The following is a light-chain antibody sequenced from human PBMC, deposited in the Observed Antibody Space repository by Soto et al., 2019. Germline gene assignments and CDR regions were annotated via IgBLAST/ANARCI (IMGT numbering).Light chain of an antibody. J-gene: IGLJ3*02. V-gene: IGLV2-11*01. CDR2: DVT. Sequence: QSVLTQPRSVSGSPGQSVTISCTGTSSDVGGYNYVSWYQQHPGQAPKLMIYDVTKRPSGVPDRFSGSKSGNTASLSISGLQAEDEADYYCAAWDDSLSGWMFGGGTKVTVL. CDR3: AAWDDSLSGWM. CDR1: SSDVGGYNY.